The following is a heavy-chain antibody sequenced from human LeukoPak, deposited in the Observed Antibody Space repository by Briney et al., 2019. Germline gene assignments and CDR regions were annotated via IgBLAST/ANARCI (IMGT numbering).Heavy chain of an antibody. CDR2: ISGSGGST. V-gene: IGHV3-23*01. J-gene: IGHJ5*02. Sequence: GGSLGLSCAASGFTFSSYAMSWVRQAPGKGLEWVSAISGSGGSTYYADSVRGRFTISRDNSKNTLYLQMNSLRAEDTAVYYCAKDPLLGTASYNWFDPWGQGTLVTVSS. CDR3: AKDPLLGTASYNWFDP. D-gene: IGHD1-1*01. CDR1: GFTFSSYA.